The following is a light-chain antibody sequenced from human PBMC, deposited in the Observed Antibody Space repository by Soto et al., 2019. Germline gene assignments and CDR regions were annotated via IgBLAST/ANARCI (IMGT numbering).Light chain of an antibody. V-gene: IGLV2-8*01. CDR3: SAYAGSNNFV. CDR1: SSDVGDNY. Sequence: QSVLTQPPSASGSPGQSVTISCTGTSSDVGDNYVSWYQQHLGKAPKLIIYEVSQRPSGVPDRFSGSKSGNPASLTVSGLQTEDEADYYCSAYAGSNNFVFGSGTKVTVL. J-gene: IGLJ1*01. CDR2: EVS.